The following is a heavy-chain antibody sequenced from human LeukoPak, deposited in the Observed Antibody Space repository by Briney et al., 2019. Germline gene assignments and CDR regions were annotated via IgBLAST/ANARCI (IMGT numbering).Heavy chain of an antibody. CDR2: INHSGST. D-gene: IGHD2-8*01. Sequence: SGTLSLTCAVYGGSFSGYYWSWIRQPPGKGLEWIGEINHSGSTNYNPSLKSRVTISVDTSKNQFSLKLSSVTAADPAVYYWAGGMGFDPWGQGTLVTVSS. J-gene: IGHJ5*02. CDR1: GGSFSGYY. V-gene: IGHV4-34*01. CDR3: AGGMGFDP.